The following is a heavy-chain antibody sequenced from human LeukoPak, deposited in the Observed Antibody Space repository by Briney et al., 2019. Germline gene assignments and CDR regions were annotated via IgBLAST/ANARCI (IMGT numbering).Heavy chain of an antibody. CDR2: TYYRSKWYN. V-gene: IGHV6-1*01. CDR1: GDSVSSNSAA. J-gene: IGHJ4*02. CDR3: GRLKAMVILFDY. Sequence: SQTLSLTCAISGDSVSSNSAAWNWIRQSPSRGLEWLGRTYYRSKWYNDYAVSVKSRITINPDTSKNQFSLKLSSVTAADTAVYYCGRLKAMVILFDYWGQGTLVTVSS. D-gene: IGHD5-18*01.